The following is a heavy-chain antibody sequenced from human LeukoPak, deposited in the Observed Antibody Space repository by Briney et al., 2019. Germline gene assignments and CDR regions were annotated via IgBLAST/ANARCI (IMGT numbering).Heavy chain of an antibody. CDR2: IKPDGSEK. D-gene: IGHD3-16*01. Sequence: GGSLRLSCAASGFTFSSHWMSWVRQAPGKGLEWVANIKPDGSEKYPVDSVKGRFTVTRDNAKNSLYLQMNRLRDEDSAVYYCARAPAFGTVDYWGQGALVTVSS. CDR3: ARAPAFGTVDY. J-gene: IGHJ4*02. CDR1: GFTFSSHW. V-gene: IGHV3-7*01.